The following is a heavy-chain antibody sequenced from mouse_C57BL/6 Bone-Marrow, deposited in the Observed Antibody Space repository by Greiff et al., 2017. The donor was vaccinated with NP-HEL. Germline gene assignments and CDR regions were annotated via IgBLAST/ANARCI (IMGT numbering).Heavy chain of an antibody. Sequence: VKLQQPGAELVRPGSSVKLSCKASGYTFTSYWMHWVKQRPIQGLEWIGNIDPSESETHYNQKFKDKATLTVDKSSSTAYMQLSSLTSEDSAVYYCARGITTAVDYWGQGTTLTVSS. CDR2: IDPSESET. CDR1: GYTFTSYW. D-gene: IGHD1-2*01. J-gene: IGHJ2*01. CDR3: ARGITTAVDY. V-gene: IGHV1-52*01.